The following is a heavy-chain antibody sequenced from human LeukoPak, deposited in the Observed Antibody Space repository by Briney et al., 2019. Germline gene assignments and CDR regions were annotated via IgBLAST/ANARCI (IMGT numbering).Heavy chain of an antibody. CDR2: ISPNSGGT. Sequence: ASVKVSCKASGYTFTGHYLHWVRQAPGQGLEWMGWISPNSGGTSSAQKFQGRVTMTRDTSISTAYMELSRLRSDDTAVYYCALASSGWIHEGYWGQGTLLTVSS. J-gene: IGHJ4*02. CDR3: ALASSGWIHEGY. D-gene: IGHD3-3*02. V-gene: IGHV1-2*02. CDR1: GYTFTGHY.